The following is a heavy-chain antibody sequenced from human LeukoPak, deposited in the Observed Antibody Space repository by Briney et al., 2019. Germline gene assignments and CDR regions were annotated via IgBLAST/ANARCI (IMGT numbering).Heavy chain of an antibody. J-gene: IGHJ5*02. CDR2: IYTSGST. V-gene: IGHV4-61*02. Sequence: SETLSLTCTVSGGSISSGSYYWSWIRQPAGKGLEWIGRIYTSGSTNYNPSLKSRVTISVDTSKNQFSLKLSSVTAADPAVYYYARDVSSNYDGSAPGGQETWVTVPS. CDR1: GGSISSGSYY. D-gene: IGHD4-11*01. CDR3: ARDVSSNYDGSAP.